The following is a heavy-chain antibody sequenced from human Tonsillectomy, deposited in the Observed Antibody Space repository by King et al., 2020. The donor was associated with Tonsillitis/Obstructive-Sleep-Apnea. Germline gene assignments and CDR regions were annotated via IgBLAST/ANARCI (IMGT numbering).Heavy chain of an antibody. D-gene: IGHD6-19*01. Sequence: VQLVESGAEVKKPGSSVKVSCNASGGTFSSYAIGWVRQAPGQGLEWMGGIIPIFGTANYAQKFQGRVTITADEFTSTAYMELSSLRSEDTAVYYCARARRDSSGWFDYWGQGTLVTVSS. CDR2: IIPIFGTA. CDR3: ARARRDSSGWFDY. CDR1: GGTFSSYA. V-gene: IGHV1-69*01. J-gene: IGHJ4*02.